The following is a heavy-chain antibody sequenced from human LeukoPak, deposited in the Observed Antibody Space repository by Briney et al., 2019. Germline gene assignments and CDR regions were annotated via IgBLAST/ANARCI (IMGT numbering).Heavy chain of an antibody. J-gene: IGHJ4*02. CDR2: ISSSSSYI. Sequence: PGGPLRLSCAASGFTFSSYSMNWVRQAPGKGLEWVSFISSSSSYIYYADSVKGRFTISRDNAKNSLYLQMNSLRAEDTAVYYCARAGIEYSSSSAPDYWGQGTLVTVSS. V-gene: IGHV3-21*01. CDR1: GFTFSSYS. CDR3: ARAGIEYSSSSAPDY. D-gene: IGHD6-6*01.